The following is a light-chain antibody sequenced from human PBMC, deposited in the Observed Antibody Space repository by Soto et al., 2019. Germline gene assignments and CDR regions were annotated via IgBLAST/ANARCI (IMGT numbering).Light chain of an antibody. CDR3: QVWDSSSAYVV. CDR2: YDS. CDR1: NIGSTS. V-gene: IGLV3-21*04. J-gene: IGLJ2*01. Sequence: SYELTQPPSVAVAPGKTARITCGGNNIGSTSVHWYQQKPGQAPVLGIYYDSDRPSGIPERFSGSNSGNTATLTSSRVEAGDEADYYCQVWDSSSAYVVFGGGTKLTVL.